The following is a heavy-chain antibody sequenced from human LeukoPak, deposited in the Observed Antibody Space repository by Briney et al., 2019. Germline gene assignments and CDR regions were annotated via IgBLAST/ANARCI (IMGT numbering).Heavy chain of an antibody. CDR1: GFTFSNYC. J-gene: IGHJ5*01. D-gene: IGHD2-2*02. CDR2: IPYDSSNK. CDR3: AKNRIPTAITPDS. V-gene: IGHV3-30*18. Sequence: GGSLRLSCAASGFTFSNYCMHWVRQAPGKGVEWVAVIPYDSSNKYYTDSVKGRFTISRDNSRNTLYLQMNSLRTEDTAVYYCAKNRIPTAITPDSWGQGTLVTVSS.